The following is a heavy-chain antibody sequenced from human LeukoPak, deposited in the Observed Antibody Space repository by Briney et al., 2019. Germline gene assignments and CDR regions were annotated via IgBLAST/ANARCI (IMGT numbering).Heavy chain of an antibody. CDR1: GFTFSSYG. D-gene: IGHD6-13*01. CDR3: ARDRDSSSWSHFDY. Sequence: GRSLRLSCAASGFTFSSYGMHWVRQAPGKGLEWVAVIWYDGSNKYYADSVKGRFTISRDNSKNTLYLQMNSLRAGDTAAYYCARDRDSSSWSHFDYWGQGTLVTVSS. CDR2: IWYDGSNK. J-gene: IGHJ4*02. V-gene: IGHV3-33*01.